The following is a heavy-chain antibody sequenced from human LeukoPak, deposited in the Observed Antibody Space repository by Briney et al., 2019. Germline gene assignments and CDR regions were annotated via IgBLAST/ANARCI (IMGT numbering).Heavy chain of an antibody. V-gene: IGHV3-15*01. Sequence: GGSLRLSCAASGFTFSNAWMSWVRQAPGKGLEWVGRIKSKTDDGTTDYAAPVKGRFTISRDDSKNTLYLQMNSLKTEDTAVYYCTTSGSYIDYWGQGTLVTVSS. CDR1: GFTFSNAW. CDR3: TTSGSYIDY. D-gene: IGHD1-26*01. J-gene: IGHJ4*02. CDR2: IKSKTDDGTT.